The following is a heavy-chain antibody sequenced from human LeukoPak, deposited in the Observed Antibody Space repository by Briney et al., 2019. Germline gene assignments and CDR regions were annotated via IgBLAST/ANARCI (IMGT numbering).Heavy chain of an antibody. CDR2: IFYSGST. CDR3: VVSTTFYYDSSGYTVAGPSDY. J-gene: IGHJ4*02. V-gene: IGHV4-39*07. D-gene: IGHD3-22*01. CDR1: GGAISSSSYF. Sequence: SETLSLTCTVSGGAISSSSYFWGWIRQPPGKGLEWIGSIFYSGSTYYNPSLKSRVTISVDTSKNQFSLKLSSVTAADTAVYYCVVSTTFYYDSSGYTVAGPSDYWGQGTLVTVSS.